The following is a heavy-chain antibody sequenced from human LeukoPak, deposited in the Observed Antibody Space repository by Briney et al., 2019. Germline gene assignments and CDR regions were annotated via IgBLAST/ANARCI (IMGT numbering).Heavy chain of an antibody. CDR2: TYYRSKCYN. CDR1: GDSLSSNSAA. J-gene: IGHJ4*02. Sequence: SQTLSLICAISGDSLSSNSAAWNWIRQSPSRGLEWLGRTYYRSKCYNDYAVSVKSRITINPDTSKNQYFLQLNSVTPEETAVYYCGXDVDFWSGYSYYFDYWGQGSLVSVSS. D-gene: IGHD3-3*01. V-gene: IGHV6-1*01. CDR3: GXDVDFWSGYSYYFDY.